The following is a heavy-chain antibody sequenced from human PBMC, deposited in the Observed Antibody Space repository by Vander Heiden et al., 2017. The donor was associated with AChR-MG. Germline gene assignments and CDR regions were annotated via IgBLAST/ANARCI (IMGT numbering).Heavy chain of an antibody. V-gene: IGHV1-2*02. J-gene: IGHJ4*02. Sequence: QVQLVQSGTAVKKPGASVTVSCPASGYTFTDYYVHWVRQAPGQGLEWMGWINPNSGGRSYARTFLGRVTMTRDTSISTAYMELSSLRSDDTAMYYCVREWGGGSRAGIFDYWGQGTLVTVSS. CDR1: GYTFTDYY. CDR2: INPNSGGR. CDR3: VREWGGGSRAGIFDY. D-gene: IGHD1-1*01.